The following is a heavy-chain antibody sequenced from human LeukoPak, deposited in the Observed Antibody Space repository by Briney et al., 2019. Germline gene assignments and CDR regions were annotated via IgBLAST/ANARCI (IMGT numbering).Heavy chain of an antibody. V-gene: IGHV2-5*02. J-gene: IGHJ4*02. D-gene: IGHD6-19*01. CDR2: IYWDDDK. Sequence: KKSGPTLVKPTQTLTLTCTFSGFSLSTSGVGVGWIRHPPGKAPEWLALIYWDDDKRYSPSLKSRLTITKDTSKNQVVLTMTNVDPLDTATYYCANRRGTSGWSEGYFDYWGQGTLVTVSS. CDR1: GFSLSTSGVG. CDR3: ANRRGTSGWSEGYFDY.